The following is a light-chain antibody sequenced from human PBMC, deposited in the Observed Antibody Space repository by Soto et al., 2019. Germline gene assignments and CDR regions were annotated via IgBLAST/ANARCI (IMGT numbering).Light chain of an antibody. CDR1: QSVSSSY. CDR2: GAS. CDR3: QQYGSSPYT. Sequence: EIVLTQSPGTLSLSPGERATLSCRASQSVSSSYLAWYQQKPGQAPRLLIYGASSRATGFPDRFSGSGSGTDFTLTISRLEPADFAVYYCQQYGSSPYTFGQGTKLEIK. V-gene: IGKV3-20*01. J-gene: IGKJ2*01.